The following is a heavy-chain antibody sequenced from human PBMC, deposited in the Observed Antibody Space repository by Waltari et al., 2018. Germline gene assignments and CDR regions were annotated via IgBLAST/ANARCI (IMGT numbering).Heavy chain of an antibody. CDR2: IYTSGST. J-gene: IGHJ4*02. D-gene: IGHD3-10*01. V-gene: IGHV4-61*09. CDR3: ARDGYYYGSGSFSPSLDY. Sequence: QVQLQESGPGLVKPSQTLSLTCTVSGGSISSGSYYWSWIRQPAGKGLEWIGYIYTSGSTNYNPSLKSRVTISVDTSKNQFSLKLSSVTAADTAVYYCARDGYYYGSGSFSPSLDYWGQGTLVTVSS. CDR1: GGSISSGSYY.